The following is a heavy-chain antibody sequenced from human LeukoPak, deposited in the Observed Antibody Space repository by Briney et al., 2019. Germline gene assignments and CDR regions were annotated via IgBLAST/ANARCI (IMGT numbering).Heavy chain of an antibody. CDR2: IYYSGST. CDR1: GGYINNPTYY. D-gene: IGHD2-15*01. Sequence: TSETLSLTCSVSGGYINNPTYYWGWIRQPPGKGLEWIGSIYYSGSTYYNPSLKSRVTISVDTSKNQFSLKLSSVTAADTAVYYCASVEMAAVYFDYWGQGTLVTVSS. V-gene: IGHV4-39*01. J-gene: IGHJ4*02. CDR3: ASVEMAAVYFDY.